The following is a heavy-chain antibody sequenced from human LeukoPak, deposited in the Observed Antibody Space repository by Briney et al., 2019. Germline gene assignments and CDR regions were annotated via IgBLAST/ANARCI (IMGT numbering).Heavy chain of an antibody. J-gene: IGHJ4*02. CDR3: IRMWYSSSSFDY. V-gene: IGHV2-70*11. CDR1: RFVLSTSGMC. D-gene: IGHD6-6*01. CDR2: IDWDGDK. Sequence: SGPTLSNPTQALTLTGTVSRFVLSTSGMCVSWIRQPPRKALEWLARIDWDGDKHYSTSLKTRLTISKDTSKNQVVLTMTNMNALDTATYYCIRMWYSSSSFDYWGQGTLVTVSS.